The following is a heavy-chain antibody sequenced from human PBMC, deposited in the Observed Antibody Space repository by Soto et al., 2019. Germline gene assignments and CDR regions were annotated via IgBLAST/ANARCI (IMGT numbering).Heavy chain of an antibody. V-gene: IGHV1-69*13. J-gene: IGHJ6*02. CDR1: GGTFSSYA. CDR2: IIPIFGTA. CDR3: GRDQTAAGTGGYYGMDV. Sequence: SVKLSCKASGGTFSSYAISWVRQTPGQGLEWMGGIIPIFGTANYAQKFQGRVTITADESTSTAYMELSSLRSEDTAVYYCGRDQTAAGTGGYYGMDVWGQGTTVTVSS. D-gene: IGHD6-13*01.